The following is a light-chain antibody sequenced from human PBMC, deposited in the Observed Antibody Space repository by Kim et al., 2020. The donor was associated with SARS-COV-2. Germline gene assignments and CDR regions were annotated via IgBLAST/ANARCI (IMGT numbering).Light chain of an antibody. CDR3: QQRNNWPPAVT. CDR1: QTIDIS. CDR2: DAA. J-gene: IGKJ4*01. Sequence: PGEQPILCCRASQTIDISQRWHQHKRGQAPRLLIYDAANSAAGIPDRFSVAGSGTDFTLTSSSLEPEDFAIYYCQQRNNWPPAVTFGGGTKVDIK. V-gene: IGKV3-11*01.